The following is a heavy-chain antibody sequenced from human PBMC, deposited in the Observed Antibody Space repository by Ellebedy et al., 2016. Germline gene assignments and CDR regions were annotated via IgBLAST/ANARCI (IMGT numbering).Heavy chain of an antibody. D-gene: IGHD2-2*01. J-gene: IGHJ4*02. CDR3: ATYNEGYCSSTSCYKGFDY. CDR2: INPNSGGT. V-gene: IGHV1-2*04. Sequence: ASVKVSCXASGYTFTGYYMHWVRQAPEQGLEWMGWINPNSGGTNYAQKFQGWVTMTRDTSISTAYMELSRLRSDDTAVYYCATYNEGYCSSTSCYKGFDYWGQGTLVTVSS. CDR1: GYTFTGYY.